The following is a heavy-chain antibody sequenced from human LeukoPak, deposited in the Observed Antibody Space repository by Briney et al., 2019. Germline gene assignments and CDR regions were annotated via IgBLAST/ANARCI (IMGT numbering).Heavy chain of an antibody. J-gene: IGHJ4*02. Sequence: SVNVSCKASGGTFSIYAISWVRPAPGQGLEWMGGIIPIFGTANYAQKFQGRVTITADESTSTAYMELSSLRSEDTAVYYCARGSALLALSFDYWGQGTLVTVSS. D-gene: IGHD2-15*01. CDR2: IIPIFGTA. V-gene: IGHV1-69*13. CDR1: GGTFSIYA. CDR3: ARGSALLALSFDY.